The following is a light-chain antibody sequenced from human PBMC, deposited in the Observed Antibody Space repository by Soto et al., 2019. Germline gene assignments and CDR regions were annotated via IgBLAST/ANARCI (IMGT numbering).Light chain of an antibody. Sequence: DVVMTQSPLSLPVTLGQPASISCRSSQSLLHSDGNTYLNWFQQRPGQSPRRLIYRVSNRDSGVPERFSGSGSGTDFTLKISRVEAEDVGVYYCMQGTRWPPWTFGQGTKVEIK. CDR1: QSLLHSDGNTY. CDR2: RVS. J-gene: IGKJ1*01. CDR3: MQGTRWPPWT. V-gene: IGKV2-30*02.